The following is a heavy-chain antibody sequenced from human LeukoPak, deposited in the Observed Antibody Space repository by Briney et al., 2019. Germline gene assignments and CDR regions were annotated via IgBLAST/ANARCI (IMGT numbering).Heavy chain of an antibody. CDR1: GFTFSSYA. Sequence: GGSLRLSCAASGFTFSSYAMHWVRQAPGKGLEWVAVISYDGSNKYYADSVKGRFTISRDNSKNTLYLQMNSLRAEDTAVYYCASSSAPYYFDYWGQGTLVTVSS. CDR3: ASSSAPYYFDY. J-gene: IGHJ4*02. CDR2: ISYDGSNK. V-gene: IGHV3-30-3*01. D-gene: IGHD6-25*01.